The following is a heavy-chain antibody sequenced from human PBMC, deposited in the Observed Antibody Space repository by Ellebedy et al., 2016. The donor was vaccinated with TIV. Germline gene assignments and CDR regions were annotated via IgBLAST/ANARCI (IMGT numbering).Heavy chain of an antibody. D-gene: IGHD3-10*01. CDR2: TYYSGST. V-gene: IGHV4-59*08. CDR1: GGSLTRYY. J-gene: IGHJ6*04. Sequence: MPSETLSLTCTVSGGSLTRYYSSCLRQLPGKGLEWIGYTYYSGSTNYNPSLKSRVTISVDTSKNQFSLQMSSVTAADTAVYYCARHMVRGVINYYGMDVWGKGTTVTVSS. CDR3: ARHMVRGVINYYGMDV.